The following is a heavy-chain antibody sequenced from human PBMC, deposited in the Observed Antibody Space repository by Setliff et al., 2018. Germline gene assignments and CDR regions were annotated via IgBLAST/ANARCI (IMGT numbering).Heavy chain of an antibody. CDR3: ARLYHNDNSADFRRAPFDV. Sequence: PSETLSLTCGVSGYSISSGHFWGWIRQPPGKGLDWIGYVYSGGSPNYSPSFKSRVTMSIDTSKNQFSLKLKSVTAADTAVYYCARLYHNDNSADFRRAPFDVWGQGMMVTVSS. J-gene: IGHJ3*01. V-gene: IGHV4-28*01. CDR1: GYSISSGHF. D-gene: IGHD3-22*01. CDR2: VYSGGSP.